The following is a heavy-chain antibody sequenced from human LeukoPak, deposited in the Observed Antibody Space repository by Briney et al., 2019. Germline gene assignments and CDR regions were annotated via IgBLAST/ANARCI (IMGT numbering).Heavy chain of an antibody. CDR1: GGSISSRNW. CDR2: IYHSGSI. D-gene: IGHD6-13*01. J-gene: IGHJ5*02. CDR3: VQQLVEGWFDP. V-gene: IGHV4-4*02. Sequence: NPSETLSLTCAVSGGSISSRNWWNWVRQPPGKGLEWIGEIYHSGSINYNPSLKSRVTISVDKSKNQFSLKLSSVTAADTAVYYCVQQLVEGWFDPWGQGTLVTVSS.